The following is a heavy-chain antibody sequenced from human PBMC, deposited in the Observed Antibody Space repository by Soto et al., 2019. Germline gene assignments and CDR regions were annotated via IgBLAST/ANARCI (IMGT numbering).Heavy chain of an antibody. V-gene: IGHV1-18*01. J-gene: IGHJ6*02. CDR1: GYTFSRSG. Sequence: QVQLVQSGAEVKKPGASVKVSCKASGYTFSRSGISWVRQAPGQGLEWMGWINGYNGNTNYTQKMQGRITMTTDTPTSTAYMELRSLRSDDTAVYYCARMGDVPYYYYGMDVWGQGTTVFVSS. D-gene: IGHD3-16*01. CDR2: INGYNGNT. CDR3: ARMGDVPYYYYGMDV.